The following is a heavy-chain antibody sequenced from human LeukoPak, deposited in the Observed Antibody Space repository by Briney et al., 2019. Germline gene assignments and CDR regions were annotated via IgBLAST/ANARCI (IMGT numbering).Heavy chain of an antibody. Sequence: ASVKVSCKASGYTFTSYYMHWVRQAPGQGLEWMGIINPSGGSTSYAQKFQGRVTMTRDTSTSTVYMELSRLRSDDTAVYYCARGYSSGWYDHWGQGTLVTVSS. CDR3: ARGYSSGWYDH. J-gene: IGHJ4*02. D-gene: IGHD6-19*01. CDR1: GYTFTSYY. CDR2: INPSGGST. V-gene: IGHV1-46*01.